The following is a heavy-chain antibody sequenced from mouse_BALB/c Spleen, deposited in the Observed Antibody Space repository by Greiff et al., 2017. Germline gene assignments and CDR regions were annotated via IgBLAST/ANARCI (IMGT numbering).Heavy chain of an antibody. J-gene: IGHJ4*01. CDR3: TRGGGSMIRNYAMDY. Sequence: QVQLQQPGAELVKPGASVKLSCKASGYTFTSYYMYWVKQRPGQGLEWIGGINPSNGGTNFNEKFKSKATLTVDKSSSTAYMQLSSLTSEDSAVYYCTRGGGSMIRNYAMDYWGQGTSVTVSS. CDR1: GYTFTSYY. CDR2: INPSNGGT. D-gene: IGHD2-4*01. V-gene: IGHV1S81*02.